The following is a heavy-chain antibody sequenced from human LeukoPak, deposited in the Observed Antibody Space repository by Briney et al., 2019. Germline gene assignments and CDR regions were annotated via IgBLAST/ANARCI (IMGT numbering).Heavy chain of an antibody. V-gene: IGHV1-2*02. CDR3: AKVDLRWTPHDY. CDR2: INPNSGGT. Sequence: ASVKVSCKASGYTFTGYYMHWVRQAPGQGLEWMGWINPNSGGTNYAQKFQGRVTMTRDTSISTAYMELSRLRSDDTAVYYCAKVDLRWTPHDYWGQGTLVTVSS. J-gene: IGHJ4*02. D-gene: IGHD4-23*01. CDR1: GYTFTGYY.